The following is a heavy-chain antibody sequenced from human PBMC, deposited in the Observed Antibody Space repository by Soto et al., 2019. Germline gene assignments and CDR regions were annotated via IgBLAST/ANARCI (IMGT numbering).Heavy chain of an antibody. J-gene: IGHJ4*02. V-gene: IGHV1-69*01. CDR2: IIPIFGTA. Sequence: QVQLVQSGAEVKQPGSSVKVSCKASGGTFSSYAISWVRQAPGHGLEWMGGIIPIFGTANYAQKFQGRVTITADEATSTAYMELSSLRSEDTAVYYCARSDGYRAPFDYWGQGTLVTVSS. CDR1: GGTFSSYA. D-gene: IGHD5-18*01. CDR3: ARSDGYRAPFDY.